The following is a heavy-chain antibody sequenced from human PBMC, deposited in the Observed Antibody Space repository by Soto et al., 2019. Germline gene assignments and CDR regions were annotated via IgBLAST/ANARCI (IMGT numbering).Heavy chain of an antibody. D-gene: IGHD6-13*01. CDR1: GFTFSSYS. CDR3: ARDGVAAAGRGYYYYYYMDV. J-gene: IGHJ6*03. CDR2: ISSSSSTI. V-gene: IGHV3-48*01. Sequence: EVQLVESGGGLVQPGGSLRLSCAASGFTFSSYSMNWVRQAPGKGLEWVSYISSSSSTIYYADSVKGRFTISRDNAKNSLYLQMNSLRAEDTAVYYCARDGVAAAGRGYYYYYYMDVWGKGTTVTVSS.